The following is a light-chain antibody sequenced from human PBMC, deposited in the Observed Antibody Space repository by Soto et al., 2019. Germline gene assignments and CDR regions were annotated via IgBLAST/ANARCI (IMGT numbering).Light chain of an antibody. CDR3: YSYAGEHLYV. CDR1: SSDVGSYNL. V-gene: IGLV2-23*01. Sequence: QSALTQPASVSASPGQSITIPCTGTSSDVGSYNLVSWFQQHPGKVPKLLIYEGTKRPSGLSDRVSGSQSGNTASLTISGLQAEDEADYYCYSYAGEHLYVFGTGTKVTVL. J-gene: IGLJ1*01. CDR2: EGT.